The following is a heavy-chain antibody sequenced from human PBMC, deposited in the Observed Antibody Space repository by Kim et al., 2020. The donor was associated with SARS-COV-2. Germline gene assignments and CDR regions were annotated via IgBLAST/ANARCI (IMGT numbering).Heavy chain of an antibody. Sequence: VKGRFTISRDNAKNSLYMKMNSLRADDTAVYYCVGDGYCTSTRCSEYFQRWGQGTLVTVSS. J-gene: IGHJ1*01. CDR3: VGDGYCTSTRCSEYFQR. D-gene: IGHD2-2*01. V-gene: IGHV3-11*06.